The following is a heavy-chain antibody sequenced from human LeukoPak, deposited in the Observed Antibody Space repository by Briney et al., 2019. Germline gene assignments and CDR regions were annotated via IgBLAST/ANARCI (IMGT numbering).Heavy chain of an antibody. D-gene: IGHD3-22*01. Sequence: GASVKVSCKASGYTFTSYYMHWVRQAPGQGLEWMGIINPSGGSTSYAQKFQGRVTMTRDTSTSTVYMELSSLRSEDTAVYYCARAIMGAGYYDSSGYYGLDYWGQGTLVTVSS. CDR2: INPSGGST. CDR1: GYTFTSYY. J-gene: IGHJ4*02. V-gene: IGHV1-46*01. CDR3: ARAIMGAGYYDSSGYYGLDY.